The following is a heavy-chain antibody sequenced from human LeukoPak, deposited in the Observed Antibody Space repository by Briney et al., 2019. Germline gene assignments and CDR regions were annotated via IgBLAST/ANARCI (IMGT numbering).Heavy chain of an antibody. V-gene: IGHV1-69*06. CDR1: GGTFSSYA. J-gene: IGHJ6*03. D-gene: IGHD1-1*01. CDR2: IIPIFGTA. CDR3: ARGGLEYNWNDVYYYYYMDV. Sequence: ASVKVSCKASGGTFSSYAISWVRQAPGQGLEWMGGIIPIFGTANYAQKFQGRVTITADKSTSTAYMELSSLRSEDTAVYYCARGGLEYNWNDVYYYYYMDVWGKGTTVTVSS.